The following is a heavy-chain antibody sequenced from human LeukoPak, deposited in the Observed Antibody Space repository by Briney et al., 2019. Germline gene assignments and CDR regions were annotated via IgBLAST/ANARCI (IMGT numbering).Heavy chain of an antibody. J-gene: IGHJ4*02. D-gene: IGHD3-10*01. CDR2: IYYSGST. CDR3: ARIIWVRYIDY. Sequence: SQTLSLTCTVSGGSISSGGYYWSWIRQPPGKGLEWIGSIYYSGSTYYNPSLKSRVTISVDTSKNQFSLNLISVTAADTAVYHCARIIWVRYIDYWGQGTLVTVSS. V-gene: IGHV4-39*07. CDR1: GGSISSGGYY.